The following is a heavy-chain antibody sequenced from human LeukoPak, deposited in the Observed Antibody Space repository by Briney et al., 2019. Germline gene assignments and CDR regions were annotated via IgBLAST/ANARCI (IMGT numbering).Heavy chain of an antibody. J-gene: IGHJ6*02. D-gene: IGHD3-22*01. CDR1: GGSFSGYY. CDR2: INHSGST. V-gene: IGHV4-34*01. CDR3: ARSMRAYHYDSSDYYPQDYNFYPQDYNFGMEV. Sequence: SETLSLTCAVYGGSFSGYYWSWIRQPPGKGLEWIGAINHSGSTNYNPSLKSRVTISVDTSKNQFSLKLSSVTAADTAVYCCARSMRAYHYDSSDYYPQDYNFYPQDYNFGMEVWGQGTTVTVSS.